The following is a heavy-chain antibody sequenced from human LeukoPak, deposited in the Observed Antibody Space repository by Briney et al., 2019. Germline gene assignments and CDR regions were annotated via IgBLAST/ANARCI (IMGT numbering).Heavy chain of an antibody. CDR2: FSYSGST. V-gene: IGHV4-59*01. J-gene: IGHJ4*02. CDR1: RGSISNYY. Sequence: SETLSLTCTVSRGSISNYYWGWIRQPPGKGLEWIGFFSYSGSTNYSPSLKSRVTLSVDTSKNQFSLKLTSVTAADTAVYYCARDGPGDVGFDYWGQGTLVTVSS. D-gene: IGHD7-27*01. CDR3: ARDGPGDVGFDY.